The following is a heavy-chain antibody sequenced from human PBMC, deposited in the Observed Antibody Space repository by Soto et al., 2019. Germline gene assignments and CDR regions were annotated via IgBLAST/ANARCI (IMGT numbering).Heavy chain of an antibody. J-gene: IGHJ4*02. CDR3: AKGSSRFGYSSSWSIDY. D-gene: IGHD6-13*01. CDR2: MSNDGGDE. CDR1: GFTFRNYA. V-gene: IGHV3-30*18. Sequence: PGGSLRLSCAVSGFTFRNYAMHWVRQAPGQGLEWLAVMSNDGGDEYYADSVKGRFSISRDNSKDTLYLQMTSLRPEDTSVYYCAKGSSRFGYSSSWSIDYWGQGSLVTVS.